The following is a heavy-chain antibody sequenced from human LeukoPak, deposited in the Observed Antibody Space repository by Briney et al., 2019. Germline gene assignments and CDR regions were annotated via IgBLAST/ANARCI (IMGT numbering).Heavy chain of an antibody. J-gene: IGHJ4*02. Sequence: SETLSLTCAVYGGSFSGYYWSWIRQPPGKGLEWIGEINHSGSTNYNPSLKSRVTISVDTSKNQFSLKLSSVTAADTAVYYRARGPGWYSSGWAPFDYWGQGTLVTVSS. V-gene: IGHV4-34*01. CDR2: INHSGST. CDR1: GGSFSGYY. CDR3: ARGPGWYSSGWAPFDY. D-gene: IGHD6-19*01.